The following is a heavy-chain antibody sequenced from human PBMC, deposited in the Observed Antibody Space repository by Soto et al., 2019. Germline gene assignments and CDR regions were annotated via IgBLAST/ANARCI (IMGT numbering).Heavy chain of an antibody. CDR3: AGLAWGVAGTVGIYYSYRMDV. CDR2: IIPIFGTA. J-gene: IGHJ6*02. CDR1: GGTFSSYA. D-gene: IGHD6-19*01. Sequence: QVQLVQSGAEVKKPGSSVKVSCKASGGTFSSYAISWVRQAPGQGLEWMGGIIPIFGTANYAQKFQGRVTITGDESTRNAYMELGSLRSEDTAVYYCAGLAWGVAGTVGIYYSYRMDVWGQGTTVTVSS. V-gene: IGHV1-69*12.